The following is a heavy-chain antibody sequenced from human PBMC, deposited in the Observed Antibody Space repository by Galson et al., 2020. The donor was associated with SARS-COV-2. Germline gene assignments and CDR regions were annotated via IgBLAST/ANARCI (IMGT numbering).Heavy chain of an antibody. CDR1: GGSLSSGSYY. Sequence: SETLSLTCTVSGGSLSSGSYYWSWIRQPAGKGLEWIGRAYTSGITNHNPSLNGRVTISVDTSQNQFSLKLSSVTAADTAVYYCASALVTHHNHGFKPGWYFNLWGRGTLVTVSS. CDR3: ASALVTHHNHGFKPGWYFNL. CDR2: AYTSGIT. D-gene: IGHD1-20*01. V-gene: IGHV4-61*02. J-gene: IGHJ2*01.